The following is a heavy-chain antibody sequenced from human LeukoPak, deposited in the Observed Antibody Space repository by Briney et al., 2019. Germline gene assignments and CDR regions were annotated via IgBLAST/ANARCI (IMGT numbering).Heavy chain of an antibody. V-gene: IGHV3-7*03. CDR1: GFTFTTYW. CDR2: INQDGSEK. J-gene: IGHJ4*02. CDR3: ARAVTSTEGY. Sequence: PGGSLRLSCAASGFTFTTYWMTWVRQAPGKGLEWVASINQDGSEKYYVGSVKGRFTISRDNAQKSLYLEMKSLSAKDTAVYYCARAVTSTEGYWGQGTLVTVSS.